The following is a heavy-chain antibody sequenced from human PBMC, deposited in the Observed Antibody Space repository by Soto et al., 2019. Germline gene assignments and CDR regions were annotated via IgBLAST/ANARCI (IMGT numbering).Heavy chain of an antibody. D-gene: IGHD3-16*01. Sequence: QVQLVQSGAEVKKPGASVKVSCKASGYTFINYAVHWVRQAPGQRLEWMGWINAGKVDIKFSQKFQGRVTFIRDASANTVYMELSSLRSEDTAVYYCARGEIEVDYWGQGTRVTVSS. CDR3: ARGEIEVDY. J-gene: IGHJ4*02. V-gene: IGHV1-3*01. CDR1: GYTFINYA. CDR2: INAGKVDI.